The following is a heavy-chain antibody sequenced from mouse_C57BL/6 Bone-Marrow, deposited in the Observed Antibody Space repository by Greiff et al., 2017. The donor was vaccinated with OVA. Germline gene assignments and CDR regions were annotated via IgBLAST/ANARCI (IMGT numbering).Heavy chain of an antibody. D-gene: IGHD1-1*01. V-gene: IGHV1-69*01. J-gene: IGHJ1*03. CDR2: IDPSDSYT. CDR3: ARLLIYYYGSFYWYFDV. Sequence: QVQLQQSGAELVMPGASVKLSCKASGYTFTSYWMHWVKQRPGQGLEWIGEIDPSDSYTNYNQKFKGKSTLTVDKSSSTAYMQLSSLTSEDSAVYYCARLLIYYYGSFYWYFDVWGTGTTVTVSS. CDR1: GYTFTSYW.